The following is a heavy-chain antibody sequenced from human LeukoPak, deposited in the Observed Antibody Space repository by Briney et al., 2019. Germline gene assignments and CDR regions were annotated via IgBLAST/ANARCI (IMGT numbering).Heavy chain of an antibody. J-gene: IGHJ4*02. CDR2: INPSGNST. CDR3: ARGYSSGYRIDY. V-gene: IGHV1-46*01. Sequence: ASVKVSCKASGYTFTSYYMHWVRQAPGQGLEWMGIINPSGNSTVNAQKFQGRVTMTRDTSTSTAYMELSSLRSEDTAVYYCARGYSSGYRIDYWGQGTLVTVPS. CDR1: GYTFTSYY. D-gene: IGHD3-22*01.